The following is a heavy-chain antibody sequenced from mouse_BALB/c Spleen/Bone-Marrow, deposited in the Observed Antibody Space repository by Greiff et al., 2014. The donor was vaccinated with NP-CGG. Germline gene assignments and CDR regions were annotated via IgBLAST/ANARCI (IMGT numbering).Heavy chain of an antibody. CDR1: GYAFTNYL. D-gene: IGHD1-1*01. CDR2: IYPGSGGT. CDR3: ARGTTVYYFDY. J-gene: IGHJ2*01. V-gene: IGHV1-54*01. Sequence: QVHVKQSGAELVRPGTSVKVSCKASGYAFTNYLIEWVKQRPGQGLEWIGVIYPGSGGTSYNEKFRDKATLTADKSSSTAYMQLSSLTSDDSAVYFCARGTTVYYFDYWGQGTTLTVSS.